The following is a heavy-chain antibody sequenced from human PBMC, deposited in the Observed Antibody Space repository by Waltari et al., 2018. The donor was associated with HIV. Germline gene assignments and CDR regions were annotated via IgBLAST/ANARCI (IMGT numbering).Heavy chain of an antibody. V-gene: IGHV4-34*01. D-gene: IGHD2-2*01. Sequence: QLQLQQWGAGLLTPSETVSLTCAAYGGSFRGYYWRWISQRTWQGLEWIGEINHSERTNYNPSLKSRVTISVDTSKNKFSLKLSSVTAADTAVYYCARGSGNIVVVPAASWFDPWGQGTLVTVSS. J-gene: IGHJ5*02. CDR1: GGSFRGYY. CDR2: INHSERT. CDR3: ARGSGNIVVVPAASWFDP.